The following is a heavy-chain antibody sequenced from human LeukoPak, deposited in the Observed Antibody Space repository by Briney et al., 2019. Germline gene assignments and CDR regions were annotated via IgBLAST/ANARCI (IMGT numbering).Heavy chain of an antibody. J-gene: IGHJ4*02. CDR2: IYHSGST. D-gene: IGHD4-17*01. V-gene: IGHV4-38-2*02. CDR3: ARDIGIYGDYSFDY. Sequence: SETLSLTCTVSGYSISSGYYWGWIRQPPGKGLEWIGSIYHSGSTYYNPSLKSRVTISVDTSKNQFSLKLSSVTAADTAVYYCARDIGIYGDYSFDYWGQGTLVTVSS. CDR1: GYSISSGYY.